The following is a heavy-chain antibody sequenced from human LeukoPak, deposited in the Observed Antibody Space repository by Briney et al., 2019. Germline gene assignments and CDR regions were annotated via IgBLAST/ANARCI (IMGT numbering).Heavy chain of an antibody. CDR1: GFTFSSYA. V-gene: IGHV3-23*01. CDR2: ISGSGGST. Sequence: GGSLRLSCVASGFTFSSYAMSWVRQAPGKGLEWVSAISGSGGSTYYADSVKGRFTISRDNSKNTLYLQMNSLRAEDTAVYYCAKPRGVFFTMIVWGQGTLVTVSS. D-gene: IGHD3-22*01. CDR3: AKPRGVFFTMIV. J-gene: IGHJ4*02.